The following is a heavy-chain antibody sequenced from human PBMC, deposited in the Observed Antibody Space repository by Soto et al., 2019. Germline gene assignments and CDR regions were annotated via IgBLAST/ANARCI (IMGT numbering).Heavy chain of an antibody. V-gene: IGHV4-31*03. CDR1: GGSISSGGYY. J-gene: IGHJ4*02. D-gene: IGHD3-3*01. CDR2: IYYSGST. CDR3: ARLSFWSGYSPRPFDY. Sequence: SETLSLTCTVSGGSISSGGYYWSWIRQHPGKGLEWIGYIYYSGSTYYNPSLKSRVTISVDTSKNQFSLKLSSVTAADTAVYYCARLSFWSGYSPRPFDYWGQGNLVTVSS.